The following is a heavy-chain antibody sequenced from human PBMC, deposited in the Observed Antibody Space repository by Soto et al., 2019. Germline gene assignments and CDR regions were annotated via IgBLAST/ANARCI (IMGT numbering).Heavy chain of an antibody. CDR1: GFTFSDFS. Sequence: GGSLRLSCVASGFTFSDFSINWVRQAPGKGPEWLSYISGSSDIISYADSVRGRFTVSRDNAKNSLYLQMNSLRDEDTAIYYCARERSSRDFDYWGQGTLVTVSS. CDR2: ISGSSDII. CDR3: ARERSSRDFDY. J-gene: IGHJ4*02. V-gene: IGHV3-48*02. D-gene: IGHD1-26*01.